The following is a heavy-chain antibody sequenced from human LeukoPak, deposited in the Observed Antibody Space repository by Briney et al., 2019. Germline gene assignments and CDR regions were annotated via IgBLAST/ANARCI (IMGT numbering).Heavy chain of an antibody. Sequence: GGSLRLSCAASGFTVSSNYMSWVRQAPGKGLEWVSVIYSGGSTYYADSVKGRFTFSRDNSKNTLYLQMNCLRAEDTAVYYCARDSRRILPSDWGQGTLVTVSS. D-gene: IGHD2-15*01. CDR3: ARDSRRILPSD. CDR2: IYSGGST. V-gene: IGHV3-66*01. CDR1: GFTVSSNY. J-gene: IGHJ4*02.